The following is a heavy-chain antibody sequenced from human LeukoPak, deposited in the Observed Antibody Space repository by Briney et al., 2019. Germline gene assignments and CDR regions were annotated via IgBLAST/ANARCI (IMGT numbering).Heavy chain of an antibody. CDR2: IGSATET. V-gene: IGHV3-13*04. Sequence: PGGSLRLSCAASGFTSSRYDMHWVRQAAGEGLEWVSAIGSATETYYAASVKGRFTTSRENSKNSLYLQMNSLSAGDTAVYYCARVGSGSAFDIWGQGTMVTVSS. D-gene: IGHD3-10*01. CDR1: GFTSSRYD. CDR3: ARVGSGSAFDI. J-gene: IGHJ3*02.